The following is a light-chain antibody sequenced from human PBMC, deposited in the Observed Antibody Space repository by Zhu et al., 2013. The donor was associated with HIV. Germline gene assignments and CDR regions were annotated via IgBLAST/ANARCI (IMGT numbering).Light chain of an antibody. J-gene: IGKJ1*01. CDR1: QDIYSW. Sequence: DIQMTQSPSTLSASVGDRVTITCRASQDIYSWLAWYQQKPGKAPKLLIYEASSLESGVPSRFSGGGSGTEFTLTVSSLQPDDVATYYCQQYNTFSGTFGQGTKVEI. V-gene: IGKV1-5*03. CDR3: QQYNTFSGT. CDR2: EAS.